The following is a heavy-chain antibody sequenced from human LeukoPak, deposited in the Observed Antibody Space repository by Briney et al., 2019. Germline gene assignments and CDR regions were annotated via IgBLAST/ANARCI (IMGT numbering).Heavy chain of an antibody. CDR2: ISWNSGSI. CDR3: AKARSDYDAPDAFDI. D-gene: IGHD5-12*01. CDR1: GFTFDDYA. J-gene: IGHJ3*02. V-gene: IGHV3-9*03. Sequence: GGSLRLSCAASGFTFDDYAMHWVRQAPGKGLEWVSGISWNSGSIGYADSVKGRFTISRDNAKNFLYLQMNSLRAEDMALYYCAKARSDYDAPDAFDIWGQGTMVTVSS.